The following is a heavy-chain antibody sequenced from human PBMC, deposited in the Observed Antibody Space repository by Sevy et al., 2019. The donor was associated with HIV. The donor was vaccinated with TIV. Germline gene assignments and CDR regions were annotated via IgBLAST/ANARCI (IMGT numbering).Heavy chain of an antibody. CDR2: MNPNSGNT. CDR1: GYTFTSYD. Sequence: ASVKVSCKASGYTFTSYDINWVRQATGQGLEWMGWMNPNSGNTGYAQKFQGRVTITRNTSISTAYMELSSLRSEDTAVYYVARGLVRGRYCSGGSCWVYWGQGTLVTVSS. J-gene: IGHJ4*02. V-gene: IGHV1-8*03. CDR3: ARGLVRGRYCSGGSCWVY. D-gene: IGHD2-15*01.